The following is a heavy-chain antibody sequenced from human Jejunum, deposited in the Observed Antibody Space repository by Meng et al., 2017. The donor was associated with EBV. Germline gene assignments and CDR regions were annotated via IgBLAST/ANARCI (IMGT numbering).Heavy chain of an antibody. CDR2: INTNTGKA. Sequence: QVQLVQSGSELKKPGXAAKVSCKASGYIFTSDAINWVRQTPGHGLEWMGWINTNTGKAVYAQDFTGRFVFSLDNSIDTAYLQINSLQTDDTAVYYCARGANWFDPWGQGTLVPVSS. CDR1: GYIFTSDA. CDR3: ARGANWFDP. V-gene: IGHV7-4-1*02. J-gene: IGHJ5*02.